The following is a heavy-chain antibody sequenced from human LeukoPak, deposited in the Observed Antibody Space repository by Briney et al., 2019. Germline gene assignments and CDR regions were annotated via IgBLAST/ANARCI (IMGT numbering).Heavy chain of an antibody. J-gene: IGHJ4*02. CDR2: ISGSGSTI. V-gene: IGHV3-48*03. CDR1: GFTFRSYE. CDR3: AGLVLDY. D-gene: IGHD6-19*01. Sequence: GGSLRLSCAASGFTFRSYEMTRVRQAPGKGLEWVSYISGSGSTIYYTDSVKGRFTISRDNAKNSLYLQMNSLRAEDTAVYYCAGLVLDYWGQGTLVTVSS.